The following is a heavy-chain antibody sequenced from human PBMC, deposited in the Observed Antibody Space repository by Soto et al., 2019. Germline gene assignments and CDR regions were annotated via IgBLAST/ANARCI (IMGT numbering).Heavy chain of an antibody. D-gene: IGHD3-10*01. CDR3: ARDGELSLYYYYMDV. CDR2: IYYSGST. CDR1: GGPISSGGYY. V-gene: IGHV4-31*03. J-gene: IGHJ6*03. Sequence: SSETLSLTCTVSGGPISSGGYYWSWIRQHPGKGLEWIGYIYYSGSTYYNPSLKSRVTISVDTSKNQFSLKLSSVTAADTAVYYCARDGELSLYYYYMDVWGKGTTVTVSS.